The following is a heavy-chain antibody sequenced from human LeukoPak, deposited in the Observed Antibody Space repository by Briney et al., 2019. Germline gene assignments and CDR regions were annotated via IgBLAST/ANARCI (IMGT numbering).Heavy chain of an antibody. J-gene: IGHJ6*02. CDR1: GFIVSSNY. D-gene: IGHD3-22*01. CDR2: IYSGGST. V-gene: IGHV3-66*01. Sequence: GGSLRLSCAASGFIVSSNYMSWVRQAPGKGLEWVSVIYSGGSTYYADSVKGRFTISRDNSKNTLYLQMNSLRAEDTAVYYCARSNYYDSSGYRYYYYGMDVWGQGTTVTVSS. CDR3: ARSNYYDSSGYRYYYYGMDV.